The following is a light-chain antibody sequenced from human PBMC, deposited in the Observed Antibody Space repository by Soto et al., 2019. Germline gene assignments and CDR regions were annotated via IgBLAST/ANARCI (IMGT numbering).Light chain of an antibody. Sequence: DVQMTQSPSTLSASVGDRVTITCRASQSIDSWLAWYQQKPGKPPKLLIYKASSLETGVPPRFTGSGSGTEFTLTISSLQPDDFATYYCQHYKMYSPWTFGQGTKVDIK. CDR1: QSIDSW. CDR3: QHYKMYSPWT. CDR2: KAS. J-gene: IGKJ1*01. V-gene: IGKV1-5*03.